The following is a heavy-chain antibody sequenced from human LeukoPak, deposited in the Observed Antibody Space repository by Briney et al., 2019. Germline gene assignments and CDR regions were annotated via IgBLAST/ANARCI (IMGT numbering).Heavy chain of an antibody. CDR3: ARGGSAATGFDY. CDR2: MNPNSGNT. CDR1: GYTFTIYD. D-gene: IGHD6-25*01. V-gene: IGHV1-8*01. Sequence: ASVKVSCKASGYTFTIYDINWVRQATGQGLEWMGWMNPNSGNTGYAQKFQGRVTMTRTTSISTAYMELSSLRSEDTAVYYCARGGSAATGFDYWGQGTLVTVSS. J-gene: IGHJ4*02.